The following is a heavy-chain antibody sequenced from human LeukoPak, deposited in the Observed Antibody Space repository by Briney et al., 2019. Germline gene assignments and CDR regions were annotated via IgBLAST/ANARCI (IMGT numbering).Heavy chain of an antibody. D-gene: IGHD2-2*01. CDR1: GGTFSSYY. CDR3: ATCVVVPAAISDAFDI. J-gene: IGHJ3*02. CDR2: INPNSGGT. Sequence: ASVKVSCKASGGTFSSYYMHWVRQAPGQGLEWMGWINPNSGGTNYAQKFQGRVTMTRDTSISTAYMELSRLRSDDTAVYYCATCVVVPAAISDAFDIWGQGTMVTVSS. V-gene: IGHV1-2*02.